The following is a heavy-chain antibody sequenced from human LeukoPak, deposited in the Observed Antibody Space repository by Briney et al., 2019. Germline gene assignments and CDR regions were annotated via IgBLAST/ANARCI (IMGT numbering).Heavy chain of an antibody. J-gene: IGHJ4*02. CDR1: GGTFSSYG. Sequence: ASVKVSCTASGGTFSSYGISWVRQAPGQGLEWMGGIIPIFGTANYAQKFQGRVTVTRDTSTSTVHMEPSGLRSEDTAVYYCARDQEGFDYWGQGTLVTVSS. CDR2: IIPIFGTA. V-gene: IGHV1-69*05. CDR3: ARDQEGFDY.